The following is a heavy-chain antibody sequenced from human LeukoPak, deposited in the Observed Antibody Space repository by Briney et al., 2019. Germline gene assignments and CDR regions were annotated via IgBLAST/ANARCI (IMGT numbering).Heavy chain of an antibody. V-gene: IGHV3-30*02. Sequence: GGSLRLSCAASGFTFSSYGMHWVRQAPGKGLEWVAFIRYDGSNKYYADSVKGRFTISRDNSKNTLYLQMNSLRAEDTAVYYCAGLVWARDAFDIWGQGTMVTVSS. CDR1: GFTFSSYG. D-gene: IGHD1-26*01. J-gene: IGHJ3*02. CDR3: AGLVWARDAFDI. CDR2: IRYDGSNK.